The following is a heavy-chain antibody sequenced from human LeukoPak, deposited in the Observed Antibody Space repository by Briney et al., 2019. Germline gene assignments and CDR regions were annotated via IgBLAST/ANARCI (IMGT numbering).Heavy chain of an antibody. J-gene: IGHJ5*02. CDR1: GYTFTGYY. CDR3: ARGPLTIFGVVVHDGDYWFDP. CDR2: INPNSGGT. D-gene: IGHD3-3*01. Sequence: ASVKVSCKASGYTFTGYYMHWVRQAPGQGLEWMGWINPNSGGTNYAQKFQGRVTMTRDTSISTAYMELSRLRSDDTAVYYCARGPLTIFGVVVHDGDYWFDPWGQGTLVTVSS. V-gene: IGHV1-2*02.